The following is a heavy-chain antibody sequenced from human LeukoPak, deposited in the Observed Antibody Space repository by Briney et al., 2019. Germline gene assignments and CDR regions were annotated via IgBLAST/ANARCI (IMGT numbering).Heavy chain of an antibody. CDR1: GYTFTGYY. CDR3: SSEGSGNWYDP. V-gene: IGHV1-2*02. CDR2: INPNSGGT. J-gene: IGHJ5*02. Sequence: GSVMRLCRASGYTFTGYYLLWVRQAPGQGLEWMGWINPNSGGTNYAQKFQGRVTITRDTSISTAYMELSRLRSDDTAAYYLSSEGSGNWYDPWG. D-gene: IGHD1-1*01.